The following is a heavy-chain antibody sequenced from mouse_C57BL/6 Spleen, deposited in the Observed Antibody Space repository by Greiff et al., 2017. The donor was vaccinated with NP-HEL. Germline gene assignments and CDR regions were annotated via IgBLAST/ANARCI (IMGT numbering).Heavy chain of an antibody. Sequence: VQLQQSGPELVKPGASVKISCKASGYAFSSSWMNWVKQRPGKGLEWIGRIYPGDGDTNYNGKFKGKATLTADKSSSTAYMPLSSLTSEDSAVYFCAIYYGSSYGAMDYWGQGTSVTVSS. CDR3: AIYYGSSYGAMDY. CDR1: GYAFSSSW. D-gene: IGHD1-1*01. J-gene: IGHJ4*01. CDR2: IYPGDGDT. V-gene: IGHV1-82*01.